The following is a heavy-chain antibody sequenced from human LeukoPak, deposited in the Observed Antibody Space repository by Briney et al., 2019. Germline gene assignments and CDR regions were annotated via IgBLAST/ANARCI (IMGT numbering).Heavy chain of an antibody. D-gene: IGHD1-26*01. CDR3: ARDRESYYYYYMDV. J-gene: IGHJ6*03. CDR2: IHYSGST. V-gene: IGHV4-59*01. Sequence: SETLSLTCAVSGGSISSYYWGWIRQPPGRGLEWIGSIHYSGSTSYNSSLKSRVTMSIDTSKNQFSLKLSSVTAADTAVYYCARDRESYYYYYMDVWGKGTTVTVSS. CDR1: GGSISSYY.